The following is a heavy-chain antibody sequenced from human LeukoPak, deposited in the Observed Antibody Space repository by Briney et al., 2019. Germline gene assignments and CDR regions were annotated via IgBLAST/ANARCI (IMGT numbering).Heavy chain of an antibody. CDR2: IYYSGST. CDR3: ARQTKTGTTTDY. Sequence: SETLPLTCTVSGGSISSSSYYWGWIRQPPGKGLEWIGSIYYSGSTYYNPSLKSRVTISVDTSKNQFSLKLSSVTAADTAVYYCARQTKTGTTTDYWGQGTLVTVSS. J-gene: IGHJ4*02. V-gene: IGHV4-39*01. D-gene: IGHD1-7*01. CDR1: GGSISSSSYY.